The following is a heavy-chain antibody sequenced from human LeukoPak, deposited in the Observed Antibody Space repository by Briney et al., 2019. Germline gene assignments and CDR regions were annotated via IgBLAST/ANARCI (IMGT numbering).Heavy chain of an antibody. Sequence: PSETLSLTCTVSGGSISSYYWSWIRQPPGKGLEWIGYIYYSGSTNYNPSLKSRVTISVDTSKNQFSLKLSSVTAADTAVYYCARGTGPTYYYYYMDVWGKGTTVTISS. V-gene: IGHV4-59*01. D-gene: IGHD1-14*01. J-gene: IGHJ6*03. CDR2: IYYSGST. CDR1: GGSISSYY. CDR3: ARGTGPTYYYYYMDV.